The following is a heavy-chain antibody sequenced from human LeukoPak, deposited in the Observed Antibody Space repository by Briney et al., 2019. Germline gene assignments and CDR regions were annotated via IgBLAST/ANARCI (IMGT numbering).Heavy chain of an antibody. D-gene: IGHD1-1*01. Sequence: GGSLRLSCAVSGFTFNSYAMHWARQAPGKGLEWVALISNDGRDKHHADSVKGRFTISRDNSTNTLYLQMNSLRAEDTAVYYCARDRNAPAKYFFDNWGQGTLVTVSS. CDR1: GFTFNSYA. CDR3: ARDRNAPAKYFFDN. CDR2: ISNDGRDK. V-gene: IGHV3-30*04. J-gene: IGHJ4*02.